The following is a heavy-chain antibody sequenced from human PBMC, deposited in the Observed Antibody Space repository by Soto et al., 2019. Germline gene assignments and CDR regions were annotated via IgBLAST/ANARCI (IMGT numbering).Heavy chain of an antibody. Sequence: SETLSLTCTVSGGSISSYYWSWIRQPPGKGLEWIGYIYYSGSTNYNPSLKSRVTISVDTSKNQFSLKLSSVTAADTAVYYCARVGYSYGYYFDYWGQGTLVTVSS. D-gene: IGHD5-18*01. CDR2: IYYSGST. V-gene: IGHV4-59*01. CDR3: ARVGYSYGYYFDY. CDR1: GGSISSYY. J-gene: IGHJ4*02.